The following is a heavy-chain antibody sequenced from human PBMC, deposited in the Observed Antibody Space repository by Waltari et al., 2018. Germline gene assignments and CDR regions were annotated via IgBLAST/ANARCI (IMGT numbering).Heavy chain of an antibody. CDR3: ARAPHGITMIRGGDAFDI. V-gene: IGHV3-21*01. CDR1: GFTLSSYS. D-gene: IGHD3-10*01. J-gene: IGHJ3*02. Sequence: EVQLVESGGGLVKPGGSLRLSCAASGFTLSSYSMNWVRLAPGKGLEWVSSVSSTSTYIYDADSVKGRFTISRDNAKNSLYLQMNSLRAEDTAVYYCARAPHGITMIRGGDAFDIWGQGTMVTVSS. CDR2: VSSTSTYI.